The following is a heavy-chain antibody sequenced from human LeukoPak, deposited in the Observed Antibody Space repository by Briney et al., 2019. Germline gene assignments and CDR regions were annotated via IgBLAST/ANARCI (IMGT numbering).Heavy chain of an antibody. CDR1: GFSFSSYS. D-gene: IGHD3-3*01. CDR2: ISSSSSTI. V-gene: IGHV3-48*01. Sequence: GGSLRLSCAASGFSFSSYSMNWVRQAPGKGLEWVAYISSSSSTIYYADSVKGRFTISRDNAKNSLYLQMNSLRAEDTAVYYCARDRVYDFWSGDLEHPDAFDIWGQGTMVTVSS. CDR3: ARDRVYDFWSGDLEHPDAFDI. J-gene: IGHJ3*02.